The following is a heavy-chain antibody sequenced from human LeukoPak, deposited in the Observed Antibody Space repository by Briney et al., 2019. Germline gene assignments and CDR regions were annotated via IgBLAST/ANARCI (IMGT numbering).Heavy chain of an antibody. V-gene: IGHV3-30-3*01. D-gene: IGHD6-13*01. CDR3: AREEGIY. J-gene: IGHJ4*02. CDR2: ISYDGSNK. Sequence: PGRSLRLSCAASGFTFSSYAMHWVRQAPGKGLEWVAVISYDGSNKYYADSVKGRFTISRDNSKNTLYLQMNSLRAEDTAVYYCAREEGIYWGQGTLVTVSS. CDR1: GFTFSSYA.